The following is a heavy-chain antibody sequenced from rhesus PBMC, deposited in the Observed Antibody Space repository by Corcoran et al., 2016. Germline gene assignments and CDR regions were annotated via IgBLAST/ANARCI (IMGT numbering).Heavy chain of an antibody. CDR1: GGSINSNY. Sequence: QVQLQESGPGLVTPLETLSLTCAVSGGSINSNYWIWIRPPPGTGLEWIGNIYGSGSSTNYNPVLNSRVTLSVDTSKNQFSLKLSSVTAADTAVYYCARGSRGGWYFDLWGPGTPITISS. CDR2: IYGSGSST. D-gene: IGHD5-42*01. V-gene: IGHV4S11*01. CDR3: ARGSRGGWYFDL. J-gene: IGHJ2*01.